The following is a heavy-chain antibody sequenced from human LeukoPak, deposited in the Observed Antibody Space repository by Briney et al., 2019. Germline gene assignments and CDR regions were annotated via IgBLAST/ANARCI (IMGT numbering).Heavy chain of an antibody. CDR1: GGSISNFY. V-gene: IGHV4-59*08. J-gene: IGHJ4*02. D-gene: IGHD1-1*01. CDR3: ARRNTASPGERFDS. Sequence: SETLSLTCTVSGGSISNFYWTWIRQPPGKGLEWFGYIYYSGSTIYNPSLNSRVTISLDTSKNQFSLMLRSLTAADTAVYYCARRNTASPGERFDSWRQGTLVTVSS. CDR2: IYYSGST.